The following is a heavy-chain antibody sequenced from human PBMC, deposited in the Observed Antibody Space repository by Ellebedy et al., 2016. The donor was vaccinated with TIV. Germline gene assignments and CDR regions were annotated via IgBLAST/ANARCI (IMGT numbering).Heavy chain of an antibody. D-gene: IGHD3-10*01. J-gene: IGHJ3*02. Sequence: MPSETLSLTCTVSGGSMISDDHYWSWVRQPPGKGLEWIGYIYYSGTTYYHPSLKHRLTMSVDKSKSQFSLNLTSVTAADTSVYYCARGGGDRPHALDIWGQGKKVTVSS. CDR1: GGSMISDDHY. CDR2: IYYSGTT. V-gene: IGHV4-30-4*01. CDR3: ARGGGDRPHALDI.